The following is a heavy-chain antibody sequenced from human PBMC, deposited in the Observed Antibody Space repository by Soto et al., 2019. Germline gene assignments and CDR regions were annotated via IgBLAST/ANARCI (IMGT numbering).Heavy chain of an antibody. CDR1: GYIFTNFA. Sequence: QVELVQSGAEVKKPGASVTVSCNFSGYIFTNFAINWVRQAPGQGLEWMGWVSGYNGNTNYARKLQGRVTMTTDTSTSTAYIQRTSLRSDDKAIYFCAIVRGVRGYHYVEPFDYWGQGTLVTVSS. CDR3: AIVRGVRGYHYVEPFDY. V-gene: IGHV1-18*04. D-gene: IGHD4-17*01. J-gene: IGHJ4*02. CDR2: VSGYNGNT.